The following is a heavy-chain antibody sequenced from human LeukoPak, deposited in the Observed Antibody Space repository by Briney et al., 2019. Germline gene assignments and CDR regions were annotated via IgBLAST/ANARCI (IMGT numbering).Heavy chain of an antibody. CDR1: GFTFSSYA. CDR2: ISYDGSNK. J-gene: IGHJ4*02. D-gene: IGHD3-22*01. CDR3: ARSKLDSSGVVDY. Sequence: GRSLRLSCAASGFTFSSYAMHWVRQAPGKGLEWVAVISYDGSNKYYADSVKGRFTISRDNPKNTLYLQMNSLRAEDTAVYYCARSKLDSSGVVDYWGQGTLVTVSS. V-gene: IGHV3-30-3*01.